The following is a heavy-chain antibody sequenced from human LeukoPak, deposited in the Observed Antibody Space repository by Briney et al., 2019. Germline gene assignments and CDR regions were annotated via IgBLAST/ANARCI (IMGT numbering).Heavy chain of an antibody. V-gene: IGHV1-69*13. CDR1: GYTFTSYA. CDR2: IIPIFGTA. Sequence: VASVKVSCKASGYTFTSYAISWVRQAPGQGLEWMGGIIPIFGTANYAQKFQGRVTITADESTSTAYMELSSLRSEDTAVYYCARGRPDDAFDIWGQGTMVTVSS. J-gene: IGHJ3*02. CDR3: ARGRPDDAFDI.